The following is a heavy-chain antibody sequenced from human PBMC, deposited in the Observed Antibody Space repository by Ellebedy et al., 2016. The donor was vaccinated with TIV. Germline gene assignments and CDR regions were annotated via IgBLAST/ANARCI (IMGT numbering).Heavy chain of an antibody. CDR1: GFTFSAYG. CDR2: IRYDGSNK. D-gene: IGHD3-10*01. Sequence: PGGSLRLSCAASGFTFSAYGMHWVRQAPGKGLEWVTYIRYDGSNKYYADSVKGRFTISRDNSKNTLFLEMNSLRAEDTAIYYCAGLWFGESPRDNSYYWGRGTLVTVSS. V-gene: IGHV3-30*02. CDR3: AGLWFGESPRDNSYY. J-gene: IGHJ4*02.